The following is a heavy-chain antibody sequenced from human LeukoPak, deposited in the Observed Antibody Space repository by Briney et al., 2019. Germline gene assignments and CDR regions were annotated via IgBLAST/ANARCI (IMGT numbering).Heavy chain of an antibody. D-gene: IGHD1-26*01. CDR1: GYTFTSHG. V-gene: IGHV1-18*01. Sequence: ASVKVSCKASGYTFTSHGISWVRQAPGQGLEWMGWISAYNGNTNYAQKLKGGVTMTTDTSTSTAYMELRSLRSDDTAVYYCARDGMGATGDDPFDYWGQGALVTVSS. CDR2: ISAYNGNT. J-gene: IGHJ4*02. CDR3: ARDGMGATGDDPFDY.